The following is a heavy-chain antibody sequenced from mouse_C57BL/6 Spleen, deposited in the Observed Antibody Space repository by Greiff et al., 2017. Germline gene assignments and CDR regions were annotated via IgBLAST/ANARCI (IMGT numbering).Heavy chain of an antibody. J-gene: IGHJ4*01. CDR1: GYTFTTYP. V-gene: IGHV1-47*01. Sequence: QVQLQQSGAELVKPGASVKMSCKASGYTFTTYPIEWMKQNHGKSLEWIGNFHPYNDDTKYNEKFKGKATLTVEKSSSTVYLELSRLTSDDSAVYYCARGDYYGSSPYYAMDYWGQETSVTVSS. D-gene: IGHD1-1*01. CDR3: ARGDYYGSSPYYAMDY. CDR2: FHPYNDDT.